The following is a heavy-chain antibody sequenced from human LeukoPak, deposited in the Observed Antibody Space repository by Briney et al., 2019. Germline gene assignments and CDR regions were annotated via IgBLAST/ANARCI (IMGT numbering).Heavy chain of an antibody. J-gene: IGHJ4*02. CDR2: ISASGSTI. CDR1: GFTFSDYY. D-gene: IGHD2-8*01. Sequence: GGSLILSCAASGFTFSDYYMSWVRQAPGKGLQWVSYISASGSTIYYADSVKGRFTISRDNAKNSLYLQLNSLRAEDTAVYYCARAYAVFDTIDYWGQGTLVTVSS. CDR3: ARAYAVFDTIDY. V-gene: IGHV3-11*04.